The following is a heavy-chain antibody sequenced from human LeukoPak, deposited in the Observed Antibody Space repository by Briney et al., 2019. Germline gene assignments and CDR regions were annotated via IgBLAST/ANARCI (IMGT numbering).Heavy chain of an antibody. J-gene: IGHJ5*02. Sequence: SVKVSCKASGGTFNSYAISWVRRAPGQGLEWMGGIIPIFGTANYAQKFQGRVTITADESTSTAYMELSSLRSEDTAVYYCARDLSSAGWFDPWGQGTLVTVSS. V-gene: IGHV1-69*13. D-gene: IGHD6-25*01. CDR1: GGTFNSYA. CDR3: ARDLSSAGWFDP. CDR2: IIPIFGTA.